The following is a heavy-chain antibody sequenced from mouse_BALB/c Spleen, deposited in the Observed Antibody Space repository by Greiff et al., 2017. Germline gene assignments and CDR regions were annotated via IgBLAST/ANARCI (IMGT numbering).Heavy chain of an antibody. CDR3: DANWDFDY. J-gene: IGHJ2*01. CDR2: IDPENGDT. D-gene: IGHD4-1*01. V-gene: IGHV14-4*02. Sequence: VQLQQSGAELVRPGASVKLSCTASGFYIKDYYMHWVKQRPEQGLEWLGWIDPENGDTEYAPKFQGKATMTADTSSNTAYLQLSSLTSEDTAVYYCDANWDFDYWGQGTTLTVSS. CDR1: GFYIKDYY.